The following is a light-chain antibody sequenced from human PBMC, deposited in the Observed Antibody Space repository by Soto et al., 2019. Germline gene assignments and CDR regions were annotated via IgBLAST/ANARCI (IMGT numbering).Light chain of an antibody. J-gene: IGLJ1*01. CDR2: DVS. CDR3: SSFTSSSTFV. V-gene: IGLV2-14*01. Sequence: QSALAQPASVSGSPGQSITISCTGTSSDVGRYNYVSWFQQHPGKAPKLMIYDVSNWPSGVSDRFSGSKSGNTASLTISGLQAEDEADYYCSSFTSSSTFVLGTGTQLTVL. CDR1: SSDVGRYNY.